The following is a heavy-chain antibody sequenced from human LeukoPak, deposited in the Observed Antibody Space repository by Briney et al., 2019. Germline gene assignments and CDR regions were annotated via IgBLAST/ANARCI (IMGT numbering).Heavy chain of an antibody. CDR2: LSGSGGAT. CDR1: GFTFISYA. D-gene: IGHD3-10*02. V-gene: IGHV3-23*01. CDR3: ALHHGNYYVGRWFDP. J-gene: IGHJ5*02. Sequence: AGGSLRLSCAASGFTFISYAMSWVRQAPGKGLEWVSGLSGSGGATYYADSVKGRFTISRDNSKNTLYLQMNSLRAEDTALYYCALHHGNYYVGRWFDPWGQGTLATVSS.